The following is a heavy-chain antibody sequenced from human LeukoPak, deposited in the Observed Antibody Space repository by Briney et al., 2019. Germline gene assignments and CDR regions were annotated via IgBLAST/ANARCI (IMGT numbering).Heavy chain of an antibody. J-gene: IGHJ4*02. V-gene: IGHV3-11*04. D-gene: IGHD1-1*01. CDR2: ISSSGSTI. Sequence: PGGSLRLSCAASGFTFSDYNMRWLRQAPGKGREGVLYISSSGSTIYYADSVKGRFTISRDNAKNSLYLQMNSLRAEDTAVYYCAREGGPTGGAQDYWGQGTLVTVSS. CDR3: AREGGPTGGAQDY. CDR1: GFTFSDYN.